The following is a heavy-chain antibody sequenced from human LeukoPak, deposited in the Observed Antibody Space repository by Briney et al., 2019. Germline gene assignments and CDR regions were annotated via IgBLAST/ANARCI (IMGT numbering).Heavy chain of an antibody. J-gene: IGHJ5*02. V-gene: IGHV1-2*02. CDR1: GYTFTAYY. CDR2: INPNSGGT. D-gene: IGHD3-10*01. CDR3: ARDRGTELWDNWFDP. Sequence: ASVTVSCKASGYTFTAYYVHWVRQAPGQGLEWMGRINPNSGGTNYAQKFQGRVTMTRYTSITTAYMELSRLRYDDTAVYYCARDRGTELWDNWFDPWGQGTLVTVSS.